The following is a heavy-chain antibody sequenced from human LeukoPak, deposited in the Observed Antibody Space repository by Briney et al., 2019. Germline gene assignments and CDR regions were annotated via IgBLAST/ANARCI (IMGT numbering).Heavy chain of an antibody. CDR1: GGSISSSSYY. D-gene: IGHD3-10*01. J-gene: IGHJ4*02. Sequence: PSETLPLTCTVSGGSISSSSYYWGWIRQPPGKGLEWIGSIYYSGSTYYNPSLKSRVTISVDTSKNQFSLKLSSVTAADTAVYYCARTRYYYNSRSYGAPYYFDYWGQGTLVTVSS. V-gene: IGHV4-39*01. CDR3: ARTRYYYNSRSYGAPYYFDY. CDR2: IYYSGST.